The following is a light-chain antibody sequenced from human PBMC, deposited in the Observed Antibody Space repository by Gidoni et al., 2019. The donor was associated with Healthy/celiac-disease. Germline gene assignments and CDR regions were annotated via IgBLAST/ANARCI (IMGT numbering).Light chain of an antibody. CDR3: QQGYSTPKT. V-gene: IGKV1-39*01. Sequence: DIQMTQSPSSLSASVGDRVTITCRASQSISSYLNWYQQKPGKAPKLLIYAASSLQSGVPSRFSSSGYGTDFTLTISSRQPEDFATYFCQQGYSTPKTFGQGTKVEIK. CDR2: AAS. J-gene: IGKJ1*01. CDR1: QSISSY.